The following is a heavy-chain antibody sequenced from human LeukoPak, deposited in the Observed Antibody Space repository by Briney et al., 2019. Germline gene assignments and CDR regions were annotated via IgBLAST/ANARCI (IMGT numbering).Heavy chain of an antibody. CDR3: ARGVSTWYRIDY. CDR2: LSYDGSIK. CDR1: GFPFSSYS. Sequence: PGGSLRPSCVASGFPFSSYSFHWVRQAPGKGLEWVALLSYDGSIKHYADSVKGRFTLSRDNSKSSVYLQMDSPKADDTAVYYCARGVSTWYRIDYWGQGTLVTVSS. V-gene: IGHV3-30*01. D-gene: IGHD6-13*01. J-gene: IGHJ4*02.